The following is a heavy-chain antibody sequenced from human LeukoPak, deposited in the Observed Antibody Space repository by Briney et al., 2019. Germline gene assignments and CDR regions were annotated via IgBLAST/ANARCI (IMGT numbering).Heavy chain of an antibody. J-gene: IGHJ4*02. D-gene: IGHD2-15*01. Sequence: GGSLRLSCAASGFTFSSSAMSWVRQAPGKGLEWVSAVSSSGGSTFYADSVKGRFTISRDNSKNTLFLQMNSLRAEDMAIYYCAKRVFAAAQDYFFDYWGPGTLVTVFS. V-gene: IGHV3-23*01. CDR3: AKRVFAAAQDYFFDY. CDR1: GFTFSSSA. CDR2: VSSSGGST.